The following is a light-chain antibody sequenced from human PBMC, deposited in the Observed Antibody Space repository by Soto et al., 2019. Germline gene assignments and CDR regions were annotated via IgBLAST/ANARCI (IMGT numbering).Light chain of an antibody. Sequence: DIQMTQSPSSLSASVGDRVTITCRASQSISSYLNWYQQKPGKAPKLLIHAASSRATGIPDNFSGSGSGTDFTLTISRLEPEDFAVYYCQQYGDSSWTFGQGTKVDIK. CDR1: QSISSY. V-gene: IGKV1-39*01. CDR3: QQYGDSSWT. J-gene: IGKJ1*01. CDR2: AAS.